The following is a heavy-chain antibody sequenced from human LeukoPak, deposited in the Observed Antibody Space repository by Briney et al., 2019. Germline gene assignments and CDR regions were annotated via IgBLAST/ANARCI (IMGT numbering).Heavy chain of an antibody. CDR3: ARGSARTFTMVRGVIDPQYYFDY. J-gene: IGHJ4*02. CDR2: IYTSGST. Sequence: PSETLSLTCTVSGGSISSYYWSWIRQPAGKGLEWIGRIYTSGSTNYNPSLKSRVTMSVDTSKNQFSLKLSSVTAADTAVYYCARGSARTFTMVRGVIDPQYYFDYWGQGTLVTVSS. V-gene: IGHV4-4*07. D-gene: IGHD3-10*01. CDR1: GGSISSYY.